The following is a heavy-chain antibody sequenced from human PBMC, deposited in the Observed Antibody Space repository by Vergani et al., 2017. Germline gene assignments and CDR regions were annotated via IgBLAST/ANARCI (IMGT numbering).Heavy chain of an antibody. CDR3: AREGRQLVTSLRWFDP. J-gene: IGHJ5*02. D-gene: IGHD6-6*01. Sequence: EVQLLESGGGLVQPGGSLRLSCAASGFTFSSYSMNWVRQAPGKGLEWVSSISSSSSYIYYADSVKGRFTISRDNAKNSLYLQMNSLRAEDTAVYYCAREGRQLVTSLRWFDPWGQGTLVTVSS. CDR1: GFTFSSYS. V-gene: IGHV3-21*01. CDR2: ISSSSSYI.